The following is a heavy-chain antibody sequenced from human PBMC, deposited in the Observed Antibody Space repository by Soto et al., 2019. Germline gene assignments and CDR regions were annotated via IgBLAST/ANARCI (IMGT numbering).Heavy chain of an antibody. V-gene: IGHV3-13*01. D-gene: IGHD2-8*02. J-gene: IGHJ5*02. CDR3: ARQASYWHGGGGWFDP. CDR2: IGTLHDT. CDR1: GFTFSASD. Sequence: EVHLVESGGGLVQPGGSLRLSCAASGFTFSASDMHWVRQATGKGLEWVAAIGTLHDTYYPDSVKGRFTISRENAKNSLYLQMNGRRAGDTAVYYCARQASYWHGGGGWFDPWGQGTLVTVSS.